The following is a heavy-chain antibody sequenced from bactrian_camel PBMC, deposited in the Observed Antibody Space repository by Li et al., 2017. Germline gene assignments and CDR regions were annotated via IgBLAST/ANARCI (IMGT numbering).Heavy chain of an antibody. CDR1: SSVYC. Sequence: HVQLVESGGDSVQAGGSLKLACVTSSSVYCVGWFRHPPGKREMREAVATTDTDGGTFYAASVKGRFTVSRNNAKNTLSLQMNSLKTEDTAVYYCTTSQGARGSSSFGTVQYVYTYWGQGTQVTVS. CDR3: TTSQGARGSSSFGTVQYVYTY. CDR2: TDTDGGT. V-gene: IGHV3S53*01. J-gene: IGHJ4*01. D-gene: IGHD7*01.